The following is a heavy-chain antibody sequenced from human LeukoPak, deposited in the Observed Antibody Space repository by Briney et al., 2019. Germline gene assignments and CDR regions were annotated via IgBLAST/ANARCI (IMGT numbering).Heavy chain of an antibody. CDR2: IGAGGVNT. J-gene: IGHJ4*02. CDR3: AKNNCSSTSCCSDY. Sequence: QTGGSLRLSCAASGFTFSNFVMNWVRQAPGKGLQWVSTIGAGGVNTFYADSVKGRFTISRDDSQNTLYLQLNSLRAEDTAVYYCAKNNCSSTSCCSDYWGQGTLVTVSS. CDR1: GFTFSNFV. V-gene: IGHV3-23*01. D-gene: IGHD2-2*01.